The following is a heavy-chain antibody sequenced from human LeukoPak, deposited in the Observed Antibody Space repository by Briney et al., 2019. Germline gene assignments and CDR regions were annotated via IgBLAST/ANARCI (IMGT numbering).Heavy chain of an antibody. CDR2: ISYDGSNK. CDR1: GFTFSNNW. CDR3: AKALRLASIYY. J-gene: IGHJ4*02. D-gene: IGHD5-12*01. Sequence: GGSLRLSCAASGFTFSNNWMHWVRQAPGKGLEWVAVISYDGSNKYYADSVKGRFTISRDNSKNTLYLQMNSLRAEDTAVYYCAKALRLASIYYWGQGTLVTVSS. V-gene: IGHV3-30*18.